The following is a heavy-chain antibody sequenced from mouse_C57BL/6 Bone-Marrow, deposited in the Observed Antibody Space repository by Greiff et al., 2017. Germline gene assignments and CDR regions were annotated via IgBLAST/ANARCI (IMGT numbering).Heavy chain of an antibody. CDR3: APLSGWFAY. Sequence: QVQLQQSGAELVKPGASVKLSCKASGYTFTSYWMHWVKQRPGQGLEWIGMIHPNSGSTNYNEKFKSKATLTVVKSSSTAYMQLSSLTSEDSAVYYCAPLSGWFAYWGQGTLVTVSA. CDR1: GYTFTSYW. J-gene: IGHJ3*01. D-gene: IGHD6-5*01. V-gene: IGHV1-64*01. CDR2: IHPNSGST.